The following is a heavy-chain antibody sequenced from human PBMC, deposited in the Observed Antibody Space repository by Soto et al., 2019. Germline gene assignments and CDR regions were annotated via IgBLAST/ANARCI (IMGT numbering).Heavy chain of an antibody. CDR3: ARARGSPASFDP. Sequence: QTGGSLRLSCAASGFTFSSYGMHWVRQAPGKGLEWVAVIWYDGSNKYYADSVKGRFTISRDNSKNTLYLQMNSLRAEDTAVYYCARARGSPASFDPWGQGTLVTVSS. J-gene: IGHJ5*02. CDR2: IWYDGSNK. V-gene: IGHV3-33*01. D-gene: IGHD3-10*01. CDR1: GFTFSSYG.